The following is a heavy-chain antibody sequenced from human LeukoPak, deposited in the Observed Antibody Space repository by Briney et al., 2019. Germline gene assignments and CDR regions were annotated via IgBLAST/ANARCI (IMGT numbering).Heavy chain of an antibody. Sequence: SGTLSLTCAVSGGSIISSCWYWGWIRQPPGKGLEWIGVIPSRGSTYYNPSLNSRVTMSVDTSKNQFSLRLTSVTAADAAEYYCARQINWGAGNFDYWGQGTLVTVSS. CDR3: ARQINWGAGNFDY. CDR2: IPSRGST. V-gene: IGHV4-39*01. CDR1: GGSIISSCWY. D-gene: IGHD3-16*01. J-gene: IGHJ4*02.